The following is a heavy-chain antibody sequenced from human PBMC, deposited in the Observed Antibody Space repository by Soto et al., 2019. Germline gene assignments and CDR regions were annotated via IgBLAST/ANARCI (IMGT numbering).Heavy chain of an antibody. D-gene: IGHD6-19*01. CDR2: INSDGSST. V-gene: IGHV3-74*01. CDR1: GFTFSSYW. CDR3: ARGIKALLRSGWYSPLFDY. Sequence: PGGSLRLSCAASGFTFSSYWMHWVRQAPGKGLVWVSRINSDGSSTSYADSVKGRFTISRDNAKNTLYLQMNSLRAEDTAVYYCARGIKALLRSGWYSPLFDYWGQGTLVTVSS. J-gene: IGHJ4*02.